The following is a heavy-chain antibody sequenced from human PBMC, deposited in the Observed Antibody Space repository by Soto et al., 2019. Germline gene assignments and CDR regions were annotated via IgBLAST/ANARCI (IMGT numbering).Heavy chain of an antibody. CDR2: IDPSDSQN. J-gene: IGHJ6*02. CDR3: TRLSMARYFHYGMDV. D-gene: IGHD5-12*01. CDR1: GYSFTSYW. Sequence: GESMKISCKGSGYSFTSYWITWVRQMRGKVLEWVARIDPSDSQNNYNPSFQGHVTISVDRSTSTAYLQWNSLEASDTAMYYGTRLSMARYFHYGMDVWGQGTTVTVSS. V-gene: IGHV5-10-1*01.